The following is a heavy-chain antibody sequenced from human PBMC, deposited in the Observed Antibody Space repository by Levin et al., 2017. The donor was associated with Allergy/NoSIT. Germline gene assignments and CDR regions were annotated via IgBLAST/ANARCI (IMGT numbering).Heavy chain of an antibody. Sequence: SETLSLTCAVSGGSISSGNWWSWVRQPPGKGLQWIGEILHTGSTNYNPSFKSRVTISVDKSKNQFSLKVNSVTAADTAVYYCATEVVRGVSSWGQGTLVSVSS. CDR2: ILHTGST. V-gene: IGHV4-4*02. CDR1: GGSISSGNW. D-gene: IGHD3-10*01. J-gene: IGHJ5*02. CDR3: ATEVVRGVSS.